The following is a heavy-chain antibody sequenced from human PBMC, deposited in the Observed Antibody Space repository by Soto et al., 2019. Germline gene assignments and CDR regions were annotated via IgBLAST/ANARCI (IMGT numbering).Heavy chain of an antibody. Sequence: ASVKVSCKASGYTFTSYDINWVRQATGQGLEWMGWMNPNSGNTGYAQKFQGRVTMTRNTSISTAYMELSSLRYEDTAVYYCARDFMVRGVRIYYYMDVWGKGTTVTVSS. CDR1: GYTFTSYD. D-gene: IGHD3-10*01. CDR3: ARDFMVRGVRIYYYMDV. CDR2: MNPNSGNT. V-gene: IGHV1-8*01. J-gene: IGHJ6*03.